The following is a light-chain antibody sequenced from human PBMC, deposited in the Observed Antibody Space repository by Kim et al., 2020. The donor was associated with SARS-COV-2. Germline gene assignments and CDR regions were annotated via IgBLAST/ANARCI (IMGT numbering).Light chain of an antibody. CDR3: SSYTSSSTWV. V-gene: IGLV2-14*01. Sequence: QSVVTQPASVSGSPGQSITISCTGTSSDVGGYNYVSWYQQHPGKAPKLMIYDVSKRPSGVSNRFSGSKSGDTASLTISGLQAEDEADYYCSSYTSSSTWVLGGGTKLTVL. CDR2: DVS. CDR1: SSDVGGYNY. J-gene: IGLJ3*02.